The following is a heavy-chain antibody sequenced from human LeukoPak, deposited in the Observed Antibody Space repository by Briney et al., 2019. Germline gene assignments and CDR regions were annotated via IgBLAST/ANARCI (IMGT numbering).Heavy chain of an antibody. Sequence: GGSLRLSCAASGFTFSSNYMSWVRQAPGKGLEWVSVIYSGGSTYYADSVKGRFTISRHNSKNTLYLQMNSLRAEDTAVYYCARDSGDEIFDYWGQGTLVTVSS. CDR1: GFTFSSNY. J-gene: IGHJ4*02. CDR2: IYSGGST. CDR3: ARDSGDEIFDY. D-gene: IGHD3-10*01. V-gene: IGHV3-53*04.